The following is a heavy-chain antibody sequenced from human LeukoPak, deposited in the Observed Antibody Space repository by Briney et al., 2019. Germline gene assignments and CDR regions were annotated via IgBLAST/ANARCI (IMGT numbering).Heavy chain of an antibody. CDR2: ISSSSSII. CDR1: GGSISSSSYY. CDR3: ARSGTTYYYDSGTRI. V-gene: IGHV3-11*04. J-gene: IGHJ3*02. Sequence: LSLTCTVSGGSISSSSYYWGWIRQPPGKGLEWVSFISSSSSIIHYADSVKGRFTISRDNAKNSLYLQMNSLRAEDTAVYYCARSGTTYYYDSGTRIWGQGAMVTVSS. D-gene: IGHD3-22*01.